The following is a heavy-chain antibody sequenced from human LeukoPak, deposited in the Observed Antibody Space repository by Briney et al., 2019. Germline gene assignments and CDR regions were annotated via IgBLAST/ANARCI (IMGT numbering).Heavy chain of an antibody. J-gene: IGHJ6*02. Sequence: PGESLKISCKGSGYSFTSYWIGWVRQMPGKGLGWMGIIYPGDSDTRYSPSFQGQVTISADKSISTAYLQWSSLKASDTAMYYCARQHRPYYYYYGMDVWGQGTTVTVSS. V-gene: IGHV5-51*01. CDR3: ARQHRPYYYYYGMDV. CDR2: IYPGDSDT. CDR1: GYSFTSYW.